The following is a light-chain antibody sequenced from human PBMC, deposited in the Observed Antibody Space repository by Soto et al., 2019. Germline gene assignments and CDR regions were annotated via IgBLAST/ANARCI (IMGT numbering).Light chain of an antibody. CDR2: KAS. CDR1: QSISSW. V-gene: IGKV1-5*03. Sequence: DIQMTQSPSILSASVGDRVTITCRASQSISSWLAWYQQKPGKAPNLLIYKASHLENRDPSRFSRSGSGTDSTLTISSLQPGGFATYYCQHYNTSPWTFGQGTKV. CDR3: QHYNTSPWT. J-gene: IGKJ1*01.